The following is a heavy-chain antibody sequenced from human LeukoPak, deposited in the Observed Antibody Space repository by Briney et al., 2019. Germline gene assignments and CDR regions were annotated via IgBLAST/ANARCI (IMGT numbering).Heavy chain of an antibody. CDR3: VGGRGGHFDY. D-gene: IGHD2-15*01. CDR1: GFTFSTYW. V-gene: IGHV3-74*01. CDR2: VNTAGSST. Sequence: AGSLTLSCAASGFTFSTYWMHWVRQAPGKGLVWVSRVNTAGSSTNYADSVKGRFTISRENAKNTMYLQMNGLRVGDRAMYYCVGGRGGHFDYWGQGTLVTVSS. J-gene: IGHJ4*02.